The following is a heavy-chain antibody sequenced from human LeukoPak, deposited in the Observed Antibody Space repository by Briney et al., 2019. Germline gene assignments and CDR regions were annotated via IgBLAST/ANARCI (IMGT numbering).Heavy chain of an antibody. Sequence: SSETLSLTCTVSGYSISSGYYWGWIRQPPGKGLEWIGSIYHSGSTYYNPSLKSRVTISVDTSKNQFSLKLSSVTAADTAVYYCARGWEQQLVFVYWGQGTLVTVSS. CDR3: ARGWEQQLVFVY. J-gene: IGHJ4*02. V-gene: IGHV4-38-2*02. CDR1: GYSISSGYY. CDR2: IYHSGST. D-gene: IGHD6-13*01.